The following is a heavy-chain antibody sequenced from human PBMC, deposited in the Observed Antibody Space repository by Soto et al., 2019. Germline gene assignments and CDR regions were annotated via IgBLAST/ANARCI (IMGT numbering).Heavy chain of an antibody. J-gene: IGHJ6*02. V-gene: IGHV3-30*18. D-gene: IGHD1-26*01. CDR3: SKDLGGSYPESYYYYGMDL. Sequence: QVQLVESGGGVVQPGRSLRLSCAASGFTFSPYGMHWVRQAPGKGLEWVAVISYDGSTKYYADSVKGRFTISRDNSNNTLYLQMNSLRADDTAVYYCSKDLGGSYPESYYYYGMDLWGHGTTVTVSS. CDR2: ISYDGSTK. CDR1: GFTFSPYG.